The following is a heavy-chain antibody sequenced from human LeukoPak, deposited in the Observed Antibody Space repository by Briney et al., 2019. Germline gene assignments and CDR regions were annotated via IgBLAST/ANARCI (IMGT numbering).Heavy chain of an antibody. CDR3: AKDIALGQQLRPVDY. Sequence: HPGRSLRLSWAASGFTFSIYGMHWVRQAPGKGLGWVAVISYDGSNKYYADSVKGRFTISRDNSKNTLYLQMNSLRAEDTAVYYCAKDIALGQQLRPVDYWGQGTLVTVSS. J-gene: IGHJ4*02. V-gene: IGHV3-30*18. D-gene: IGHD6-13*01. CDR1: GFTFSIYG. CDR2: ISYDGSNK.